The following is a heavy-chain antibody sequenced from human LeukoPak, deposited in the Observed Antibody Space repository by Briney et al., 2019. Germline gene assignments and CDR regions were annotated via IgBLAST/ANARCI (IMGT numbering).Heavy chain of an antibody. CDR1: AYTFTSYD. J-gene: IGHJ5*02. Sequence: ASVKVSCKASAYTFTSYDINWVRQATGQGLERLGWMNPNSGNTGYAQKFQGRVTMTRNTSISTAYMELSSLRSEDTAVYYCARGGYSYGSLVWDQYNWFDPWGQGTLVTVSS. CDR2: MNPNSGNT. D-gene: IGHD5-18*01. CDR3: ARGGYSYGSLVWDQYNWFDP. V-gene: IGHV1-8*01.